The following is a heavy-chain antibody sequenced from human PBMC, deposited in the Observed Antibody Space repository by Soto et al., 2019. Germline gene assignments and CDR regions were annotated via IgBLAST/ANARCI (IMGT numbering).Heavy chain of an antibody. D-gene: IGHD2-15*01. CDR2: ISSSTSYI. CDR3: ARGYTGYCSGGTCYWFDP. Sequence: EVQLVESGGGLVKPGGSLRLSCAASGFSFSSYSMNSVRQAPGKGLEWVSSISSSTSYINYADSVKGRFTISRDNAKKSLYLQMNSLRAEDTAVYYCARGYTGYCSGGTCYWFDPWGQGTLVTVSS. CDR1: GFSFSSYS. V-gene: IGHV3-21*01. J-gene: IGHJ5*02.